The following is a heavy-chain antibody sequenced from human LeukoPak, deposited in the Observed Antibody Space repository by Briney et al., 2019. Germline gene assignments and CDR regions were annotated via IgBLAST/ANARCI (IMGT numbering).Heavy chain of an antibody. Sequence: GASVKVSCKASGGTFSSYAISWVRQAPGQGLEWMGGIIPIFGTANYAQKFQGRVTITADESTSTAYMELSSLRSEDTAVYYCARVISDCANFNCFKGYFDYWGQGTPVTAS. CDR2: IIPIFGTA. CDR1: GGTFSSYA. V-gene: IGHV1-69*13. J-gene: IGHJ4*01. CDR3: ARVISDCANFNCFKGYFDY. D-gene: IGHD5/OR15-5a*01.